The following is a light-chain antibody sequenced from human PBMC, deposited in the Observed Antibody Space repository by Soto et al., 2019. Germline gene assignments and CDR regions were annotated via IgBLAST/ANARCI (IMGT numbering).Light chain of an antibody. CDR2: GAS. V-gene: IGKV3-20*01. Sequence: EIVLTQSTGTLSLSPGERATLSCRASQSVSSNYLAWYQQKPGQAPRLLIYGASSRATGIPDRFSGSGSGTDFTLTISRLEPEDFAVYYCQHYATSPRTFGQGTKVEIK. CDR1: QSVSSNY. J-gene: IGKJ1*01. CDR3: QHYATSPRT.